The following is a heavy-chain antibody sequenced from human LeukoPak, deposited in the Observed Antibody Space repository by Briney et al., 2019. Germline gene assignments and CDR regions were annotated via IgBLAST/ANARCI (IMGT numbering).Heavy chain of an antibody. CDR2: ISWNSGSI. CDR3: ARGITYCWFDP. CDR1: GFTFDDYA. Sequence: PGGSLRLSCAASGFTFDDYAMLWVRQAPGRGLEWVSGISWNSGSIGYADSVKGRFTISRDNAKNSLYLQMNSLRAEDTAVYYCARGITYCWFDPWGQGTLVTVSS. J-gene: IGHJ5*02. D-gene: IGHD2-15*01. V-gene: IGHV3-9*01.